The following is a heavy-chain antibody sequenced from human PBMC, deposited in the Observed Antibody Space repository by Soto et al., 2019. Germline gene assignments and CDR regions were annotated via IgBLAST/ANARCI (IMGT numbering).Heavy chain of an antibody. CDR1: GGSFSGYY. V-gene: IGHV4-34*01. J-gene: IGHJ6*02. CDR2: INHSGST. CDR3: ARGPRYSSGWYSGNYYYYYYGMDV. Sequence: SETLSLTCAVYGGSFSGYYWSCIRQPPGKGLEWIGEINHSGSTNYNPSLKSRVTISVDTYKNQFSLKLSSVTAADTAVYYCARGPRYSSGWYSGNYYYYYYGMDVWGQGTTVT. D-gene: IGHD6-19*01.